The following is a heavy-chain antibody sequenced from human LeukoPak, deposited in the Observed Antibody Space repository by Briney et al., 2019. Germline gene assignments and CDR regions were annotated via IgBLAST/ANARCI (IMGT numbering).Heavy chain of an antibody. D-gene: IGHD3-3*01. CDR2: IIPILGIA. J-gene: IGHJ3*02. V-gene: IGHV1-69*04. Sequence: SLKVSCKASGYTFIGYYIHWVRQAPGQGLEWMGRIIPILGIANYAQKFQGRVTITADKSTSTAYMELSSLRSEDTAVYYCARGRITIFGVVMGFDIWGQGTMVTVSS. CDR3: ARGRITIFGVVMGFDI. CDR1: GYTFIGYY.